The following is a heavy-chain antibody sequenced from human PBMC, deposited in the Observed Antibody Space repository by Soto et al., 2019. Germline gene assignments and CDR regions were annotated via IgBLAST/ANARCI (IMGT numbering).Heavy chain of an antibody. Sequence: QVQLVQYGAEAKKPGSSVKVSCTASGGTFNNHAITWVRQAPGPVLEWMGVIIPIFGTSNYAPKFQGRVTITADESTRTGYMQLISLRSEYTAIYYWVRGKMRQIATILIAKWFDHWGQGTLVTVSS. CDR2: IIPIFGTS. D-gene: IGHD2-21*01. CDR1: GGTFNNHA. CDR3: VRGKMRQIATILIAKWFDH. V-gene: IGHV1-69*01. J-gene: IGHJ5*02.